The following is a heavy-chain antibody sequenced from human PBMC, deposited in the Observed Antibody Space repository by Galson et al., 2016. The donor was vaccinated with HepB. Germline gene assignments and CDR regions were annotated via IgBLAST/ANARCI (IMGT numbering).Heavy chain of an antibody. CDR1: GFTFSSYA. CDR2: GYGGGGGP. Sequence: SLRLSCAASGFTFSSYAMTWVRQAPGKGLEWVSAGYGGGGGPHYADSVKGRFTMSRDISRNTLYLQMNSLRAEDTAVYYCASCERYGSGWYGKNDYWGQGTLVTVSS. J-gene: IGHJ4*02. V-gene: IGHV3-23*01. D-gene: IGHD6-13*01. CDR3: ASCERYGSGWYGKNDY.